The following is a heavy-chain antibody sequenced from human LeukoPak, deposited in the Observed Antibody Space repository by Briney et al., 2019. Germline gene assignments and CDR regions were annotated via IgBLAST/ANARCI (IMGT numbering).Heavy chain of an antibody. V-gene: IGHV3-9*01. CDR2: ISWNSGSI. Sequence: GGSLRLSCAASGFTFDDYAMHWVRQAPGKGLQWVSGISWNSGSIGYGDSVKGRFTISRDNAKNSLYLQMNSLRAEDTALYYCARDGYCSSTSCYAGVAGDNYWGQGTLVTVSS. D-gene: IGHD2-2*01. J-gene: IGHJ4*02. CDR3: ARDGYCSSTSCYAGVAGDNY. CDR1: GFTFDDYA.